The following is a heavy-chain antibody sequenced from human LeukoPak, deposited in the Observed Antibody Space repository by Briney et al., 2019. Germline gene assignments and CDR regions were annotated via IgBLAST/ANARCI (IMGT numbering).Heavy chain of an antibody. CDR1: GYTFTGYY. CDR2: INPNSGGT. V-gene: IGHV1-2*02. J-gene: IGHJ3*02. CDR3: ARDKYYDSSAAGDGGAFDI. Sequence: ASVKVSCKASGYTFTGYYMHWVRQAPGQGLEWMGWINPNSGGTNYAQKFQGRVTMTRDTSISTAYMELSRLRSDDTAVYYCARDKYYDSSAAGDGGAFDIWGQGTMVTVSS. D-gene: IGHD3-22*01.